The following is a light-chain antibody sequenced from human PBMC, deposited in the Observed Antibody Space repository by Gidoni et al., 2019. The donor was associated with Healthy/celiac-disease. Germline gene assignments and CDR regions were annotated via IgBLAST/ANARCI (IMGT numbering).Light chain of an antibody. CDR2: RKN. J-gene: IGLJ3*02. CDR3: AAWDDSLSGPV. Sequence: QSVLTQPPSASGTPGQRVTISCSGSSSNIGSNYVYWYQQHPGTATKLLIYRKNQRPSGVPDRFSGSKSGTSASLAISGLRSEDEADYYCAAWDDSLSGPVFGGGTKLTVL. CDR1: SSNIGSNY. V-gene: IGLV1-47*01.